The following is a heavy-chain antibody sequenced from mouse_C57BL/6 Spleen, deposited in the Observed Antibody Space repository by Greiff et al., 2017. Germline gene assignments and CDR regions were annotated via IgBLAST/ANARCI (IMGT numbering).Heavy chain of an antibody. CDR1: GYTFTDYY. D-gene: IGHD1-1*01. V-gene: IGHV1-19*01. J-gene: IGHJ2*01. CDR3: ARYGSSSFDY. Sequence: EVQLQQSGPVLVKPGASVKMSCKASGYTFTDYYMNWVKQSHGKSLEWIGVINPYNGGTSYNQKFKGKATLTVDKSSSTAYMELNSLTSEDSAVYYCARYGSSSFDYGGQGTTLTVSS. CDR2: INPYNGGT.